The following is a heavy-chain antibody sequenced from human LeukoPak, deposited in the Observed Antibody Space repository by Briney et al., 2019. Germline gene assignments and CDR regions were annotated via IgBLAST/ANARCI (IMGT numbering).Heavy chain of an antibody. V-gene: IGHV3-49*04. D-gene: IGHD2-2*01. CDR3: TREGDCSSTSCYRAVNWFDP. Sequence: GGSLRLSCTASGLTFGDYAMSWVRQAPGKGLEWVGFIRSKAYGGTTEYAASVKGRFTISRDDSKSIAYPQMNSLKTEDTAVYYCTREGDCSSTSCYRAVNWFDPWGQGTLVTVSS. CDR2: IRSKAYGGTT. J-gene: IGHJ5*02. CDR1: GLTFGDYA.